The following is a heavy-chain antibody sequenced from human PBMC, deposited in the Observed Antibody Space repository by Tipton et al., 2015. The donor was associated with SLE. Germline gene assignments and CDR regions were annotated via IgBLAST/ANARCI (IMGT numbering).Heavy chain of an antibody. J-gene: IGHJ4*02. CDR1: GFTFSSYA. Sequence: SLRLSCAASGFTFSSYAMHWVRPAPGKGLEWVAVISYDGSNKYYADSVKGRFTISRDNSKKTLYLQMNSLRAEDTAVFYCARGMRDVVVVAAATNIDYWGQGTLVTVSS. CDR2: ISYDGSNK. V-gene: IGHV3-30*04. D-gene: IGHD2-15*01. CDR3: ARGMRDVVVVAAATNIDY.